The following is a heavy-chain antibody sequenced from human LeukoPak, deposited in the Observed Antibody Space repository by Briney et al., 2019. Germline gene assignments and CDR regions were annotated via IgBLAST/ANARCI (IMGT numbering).Heavy chain of an antibody. CDR3: ARALGYCSGGSCTRGYNWFDP. CDR1: GGSISSSDYY. D-gene: IGHD2-15*01. CDR2: IYYGGST. V-gene: IGHV4-39*01. Sequence: SETLSLTCTVSGGSISSSDYYWGWIRQPPGKGLEWIGSIYYGGSTYYNPSLKSRVTISVDTSTNQFSLKLSFVTTADTAVYYCARALGYCSGGSCTRGYNWFDPWGQGTLVTVPS. J-gene: IGHJ5*02.